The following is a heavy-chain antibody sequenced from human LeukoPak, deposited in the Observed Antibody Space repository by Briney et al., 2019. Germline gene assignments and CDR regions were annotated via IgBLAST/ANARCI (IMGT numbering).Heavy chain of an antibody. CDR2: IWYDGSDK. CDR3: AYQDGYRGEIDY. D-gene: IGHD5-24*01. J-gene: IGHJ4*02. Sequence: GGSLRLACAASGFTFSSYGMHWVRQSPGTGLEWVAVIWYDGSDKYYADSVKGRFTISRDNSKNTLYLQMNSLRAEDTAVYYCAYQDGYRGEIDYWGQGTLVTVSS. V-gene: IGHV3-33*01. CDR1: GFTFSSYG.